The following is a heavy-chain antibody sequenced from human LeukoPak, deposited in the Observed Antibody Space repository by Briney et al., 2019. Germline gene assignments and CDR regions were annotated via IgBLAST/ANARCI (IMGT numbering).Heavy chain of an antibody. Sequence: GASVKVSCKASGYTFTTFGVSWVRQAPGQGLEWMGWISPYNGNTNYAQRFQGRVTMTTDTSTSTAYMELGSLRPDDTAVYYCARDCEPINLVGASTYSDYWGQGTLVTVSS. CDR3: ARDCEPINLVGASTYSDY. V-gene: IGHV1-18*01. J-gene: IGHJ4*02. CDR2: ISPYNGNT. D-gene: IGHD1-26*01. CDR1: GYTFTTFG.